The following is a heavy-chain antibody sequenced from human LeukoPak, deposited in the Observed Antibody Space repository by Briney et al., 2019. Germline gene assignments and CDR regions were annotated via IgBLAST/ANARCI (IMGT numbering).Heavy chain of an antibody. V-gene: IGHV3-48*02. J-gene: IGHJ4*02. D-gene: IGHD1-26*01. CDR1: GFTFTSYS. CDR3: ARRVVGAMPFDS. CDR2: ISGGGGST. Sequence: PGGSLRLSCAASGFTFTSYSMNWVRQAPGKGLEWVSTISGGGGSTYYADSVRGRFTISRDNAKSSLYLQMNSLRDEDTAVYYCARRVVGAMPFDSWGQGTLVTVSS.